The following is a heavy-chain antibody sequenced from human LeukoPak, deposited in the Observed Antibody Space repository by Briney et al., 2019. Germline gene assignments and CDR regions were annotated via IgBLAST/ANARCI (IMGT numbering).Heavy chain of an antibody. CDR1: GFTFSSYA. V-gene: IGHV3-23*01. CDR2: ISGSGGST. Sequence: PGGSLRLSCAASGFTFSSYAMSWVRQAPGKGLEWVSAISGSGGSTYYADSVKGRFTISRDNSKNTLYLQMNSLRSEDTAVYYCARDNIAGSGSSDWGQGTLVTVSS. CDR3: ARDNIAGSGSSD. J-gene: IGHJ4*02. D-gene: IGHD3-10*01.